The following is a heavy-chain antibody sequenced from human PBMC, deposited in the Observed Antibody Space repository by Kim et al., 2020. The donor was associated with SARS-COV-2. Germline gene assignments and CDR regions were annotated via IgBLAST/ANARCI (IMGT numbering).Heavy chain of an antibody. D-gene: IGHD3-22*01. V-gene: IGHV1-69*04. CDR2: IIPILGIA. CDR3: ASAVTMIVVEHDAFDI. J-gene: IGHJ3*02. Sequence: SVKVSCKASGGTFSSYAISWVRQAPGQGLEWMGRIIPILGIANYAQKFQGRVTITADKSTSTAYMELSSLRSEDTAVYYCASAVTMIVVEHDAFDIWGQ. CDR1: GGTFSSYA.